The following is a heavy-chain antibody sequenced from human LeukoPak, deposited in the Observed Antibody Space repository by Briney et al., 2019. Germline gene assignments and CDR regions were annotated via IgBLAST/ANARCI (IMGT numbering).Heavy chain of an antibody. CDR3: ASILGGGYFQH. J-gene: IGHJ1*01. D-gene: IGHD3-16*01. CDR1: GFTFSSYA. V-gene: IGHV3-53*01. CDR2: IYSGGST. Sequence: GGSLRLSCAASGFTFSSYAMSWVRQAPGKGLEWVSVIYSGGSTYYADSVKGRFTISRDNSKNTLYLQMNSLRAEDTAVYYCASILGGGYFQHWGQGTLVTVSS.